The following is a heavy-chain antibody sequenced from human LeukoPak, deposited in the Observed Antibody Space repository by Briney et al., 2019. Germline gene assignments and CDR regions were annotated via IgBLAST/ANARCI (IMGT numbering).Heavy chain of an antibody. Sequence: ASVKVSCKVSGYTLTELSMHWVRQAPGKGLEWMGGFDPEGGETIYAQKFQGRVTMTEDTSTDTAYMELSSLRSEDTAVYYCATAESSTTTYYYGMDVWGQGTTVTVSS. CDR3: ATAESSTTTYYYGMDV. D-gene: IGHD2-2*01. J-gene: IGHJ6*02. CDR1: GYTLTELS. CDR2: FDPEGGET. V-gene: IGHV1-24*01.